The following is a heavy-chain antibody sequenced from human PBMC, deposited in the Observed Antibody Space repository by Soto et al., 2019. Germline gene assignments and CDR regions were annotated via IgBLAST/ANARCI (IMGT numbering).Heavy chain of an antibody. CDR2: INAGNGNT. CDR3: AAASGSYEYYFDY. Sequence: ASVTVSCKASGYTFTSYAMHWVRQAPGQRLEWMGWINAGNGNTKYSQKFQGRVTITRDTSASTAYMELSSLRSEDTAVYYCAAASGSYEYYFDYWGQGTLVTVSS. J-gene: IGHJ4*02. CDR1: GYTFTSYA. V-gene: IGHV1-3*01. D-gene: IGHD1-26*01.